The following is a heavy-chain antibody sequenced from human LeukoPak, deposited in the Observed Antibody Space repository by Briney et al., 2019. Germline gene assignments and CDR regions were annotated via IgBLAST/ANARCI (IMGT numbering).Heavy chain of an antibody. J-gene: IGHJ6*02. CDR3: ARASPVEGYYYYYGMDV. CDR1: GGSISSSSYY. Sequence: SETLSLTCTVSGGSISSSSYYWGWIRQPPGKGLEWIGSIYYSGSTYYNPSLKSRVTISVDTSKNQFSLKLSSVTAADTAVYYCARASPVEGYYYYYGMDVWGQGTTVTVSS. CDR2: IYYSGST. D-gene: IGHD6-6*01. V-gene: IGHV4-39*07.